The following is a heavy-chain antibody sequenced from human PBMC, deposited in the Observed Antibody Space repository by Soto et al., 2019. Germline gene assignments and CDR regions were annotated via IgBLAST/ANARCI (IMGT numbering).Heavy chain of an antibody. Sequence: QAQLMQSGAEVKKPGSSVKVSCKASGGTFSGYAISWVRQAPGQGLEWMGGIVSLFGITNYAQKFQGRITIAADESTGTAYMDLRSLRSEDTAVYYCARDPRSITGTTSSEDFQHWGQGTLVSVSS. D-gene: IGHD1-20*01. CDR1: GGTFSGYA. V-gene: IGHV1-69*01. J-gene: IGHJ1*01. CDR2: IVSLFGIT. CDR3: ARDPRSITGTTSSEDFQH.